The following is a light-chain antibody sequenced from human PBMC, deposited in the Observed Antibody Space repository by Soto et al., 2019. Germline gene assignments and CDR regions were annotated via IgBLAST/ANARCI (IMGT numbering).Light chain of an antibody. J-gene: IGLJ1*01. CDR3: AAWDDRLNGAL. CDR1: SSNIGSNT. Sequence: QSVLTQPPSASGTPGQRVTMSCSGGSSNIGSNTVSWYQHLPGTAPQLLIYSDTQRASGVADRFSGSKSGTSASPAISGLQSDDEADYYCAAWDDRLNGALFGTGTKVTVL. V-gene: IGLV1-44*01. CDR2: SDT.